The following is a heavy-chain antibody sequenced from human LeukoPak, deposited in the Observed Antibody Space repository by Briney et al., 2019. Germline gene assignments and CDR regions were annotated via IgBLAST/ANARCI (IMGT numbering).Heavy chain of an antibody. J-gene: IGHJ4*01. Sequence: PSQTLSLTCTVSGGSISSGDYYWSWIRQPPGKGLEWIAYIYYSGSAYYNPSLKSRVTISIDTSKNQFSLNLGSVTAADTAVYYCARDGGMAAEDWGQGTLVTVSS. CDR2: IYYSGSA. CDR3: ARDGGMAAED. CDR1: GGSISSGDYY. D-gene: IGHD6-25*01. V-gene: IGHV4-30-4*08.